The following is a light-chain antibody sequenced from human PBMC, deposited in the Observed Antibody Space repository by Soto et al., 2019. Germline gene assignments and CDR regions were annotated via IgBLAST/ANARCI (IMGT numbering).Light chain of an antibody. Sequence: DIQMTQSPSTLSASVGDRVTITCRASPSISSWLAWYQQKPGKAPKLLIYKASSLESGVPSRFSGSGSGTEFTLTLSSLQPDDFATYYCQQYNSYSMTFGQGTNVEIK. J-gene: IGKJ1*01. CDR3: QQYNSYSMT. V-gene: IGKV1-5*03. CDR1: PSISSW. CDR2: KAS.